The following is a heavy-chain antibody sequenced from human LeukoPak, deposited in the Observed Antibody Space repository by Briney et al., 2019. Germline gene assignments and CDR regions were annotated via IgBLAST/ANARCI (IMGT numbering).Heavy chain of an antibody. CDR3: AREGDRSGFDY. CDR1: GFTVSSNY. J-gene: IGHJ4*02. V-gene: IGHV3-23*01. D-gene: IGHD2-15*01. CDR2: ISGSGGST. Sequence: AGGSLRLSCAASGFTVSSNYMSWVRQAPGKGLEWVSGISGSGGSTYYADSVKGRFTISRDNSKNTLYLQMNSLRAEDTAVYYCAREGDRSGFDYWGQGTLVTVSS.